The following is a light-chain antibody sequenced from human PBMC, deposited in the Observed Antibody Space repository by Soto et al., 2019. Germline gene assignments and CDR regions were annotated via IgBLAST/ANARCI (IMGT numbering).Light chain of an antibody. CDR2: GAS. CDR3: QQYGSSGT. Sequence: EIVLTQSPGTLSLSPGERATLSCRASQSVSNNYLAWYQQKPGQAPRLLIYGASNRATGIPYRFSGSGSGTDFTLTISRLELEDFALYYCQQYGSSGTVGQGTKVEIK. CDR1: QSVSNNY. V-gene: IGKV3-20*01. J-gene: IGKJ1*01.